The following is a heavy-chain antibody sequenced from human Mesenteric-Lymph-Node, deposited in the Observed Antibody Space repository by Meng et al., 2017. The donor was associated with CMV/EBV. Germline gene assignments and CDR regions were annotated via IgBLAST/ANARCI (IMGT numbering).Heavy chain of an antibody. CDR1: FSGYY. CDR3: ARGPDPRMYTGTYFHYYFDY. J-gene: IGHJ4*02. V-gene: IGHV4-34*01. CDR2: VNLSGTT. D-gene: IGHD1-26*01. Sequence: FSGYYWGWVRQTPEKGLEWIGEVNLSGTTNGNPSLRGRVTISIDISKNQFSLTMAAVTAADTAVYYCARGPDPRMYTGTYFHYYFDYWGQGTLVTVSS.